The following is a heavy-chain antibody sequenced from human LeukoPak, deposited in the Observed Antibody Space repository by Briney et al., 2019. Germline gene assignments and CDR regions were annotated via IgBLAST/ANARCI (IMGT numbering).Heavy chain of an antibody. J-gene: IGHJ4*02. CDR3: ASAYYDSSGYYYFDY. CDR1: GYTFTNYA. V-gene: IGHV7-4-1*02. Sequence: ASVKVSCKASGYTFTNYAMNWVRQAPGQGLEWMGWINTNTGNPTYAQGFTGRFVFSLDTSVSTTYLQISSLKAEDTAVYYCASAYYDSSGYYYFDYWGQGTLVTVSS. D-gene: IGHD3-22*01. CDR2: INTNTGNP.